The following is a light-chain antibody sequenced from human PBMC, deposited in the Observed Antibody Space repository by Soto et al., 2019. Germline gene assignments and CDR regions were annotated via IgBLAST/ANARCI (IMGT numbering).Light chain of an antibody. CDR2: GAS. Sequence: EMVMTQSPATLSVSPVERATVSCRASQSVRRNLAWYQQKPGQAPRLLIYGASIRATGIPDRFSGSGSGTDFTLTISRLETEDFAVYYCQQYGNSSGTFGQGTKVDIK. CDR1: QSVRRN. J-gene: IGKJ1*01. CDR3: QQYGNSSGT. V-gene: IGKV3D-15*01.